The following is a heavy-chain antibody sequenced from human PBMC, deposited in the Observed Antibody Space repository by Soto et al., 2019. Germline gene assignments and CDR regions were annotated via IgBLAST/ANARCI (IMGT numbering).Heavy chain of an antibody. J-gene: IGHJ6*02. CDR2: IYHSGST. CDR1: GGSISSGGYY. Sequence: QVQLQESGPGLVKPSQTLSLTCTVSGGSISSGGYYWSWIRQHPGKGLEWIGYIYHSGSTYYNPSLKSRVTISVDTSKNQFSLKLSSVTAADTAVYYCARDTLTMVRGVAGDYYYYGMDVWGQGTTVTVSS. V-gene: IGHV4-31*03. D-gene: IGHD3-10*01. CDR3: ARDTLTMVRGVAGDYYYYGMDV.